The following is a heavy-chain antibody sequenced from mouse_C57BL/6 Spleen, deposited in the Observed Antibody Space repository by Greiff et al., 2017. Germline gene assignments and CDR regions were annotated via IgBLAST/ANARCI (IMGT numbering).Heavy chain of an antibody. CDR1: GYSFTDYN. D-gene: IGHD1-1*01. V-gene: IGHV1-39*01. CDR2: INPNYGTT. J-gene: IGHJ2*01. Sequence: VHVKQSGPELVKPGASVKISCKASGYSFTDYNMNWVKQSNGKSLEWIGVINPNYGTTSYNQKFKGKATLTVDQSSSTAYMQLNSLTSEDSAVYYCARGNYYGSSYVVLDYWGQGTTLTVSS. CDR3: ARGNYYGSSYVVLDY.